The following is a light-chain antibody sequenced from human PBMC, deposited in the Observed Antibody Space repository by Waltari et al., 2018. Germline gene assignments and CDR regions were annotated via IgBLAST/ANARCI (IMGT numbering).Light chain of an antibody. CDR3: SSYTTSSTVV. CDR2: DFS. J-gene: IGLJ2*01. V-gene: IGLV2-14*03. Sequence: QSALTQPASVSGSPGQSITIPCTGTSSDIGDYIYVSWYEQHQGKAPKCIIYDFSTRPSGVSKRFSGSNAGNTAALTISGLQAEDEADYYGSSYTTSSTVVFGGGTKLTVL. CDR1: SSDIGDYIY.